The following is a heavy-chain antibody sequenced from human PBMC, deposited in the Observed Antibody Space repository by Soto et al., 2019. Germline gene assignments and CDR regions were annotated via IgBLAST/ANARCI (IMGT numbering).Heavy chain of an antibody. CDR2: IIPIFGTA. CDR1: VGTFSSYA. J-gene: IGHJ6*02. CDR3: ARGKPRDDCSSTSCGYYYYYYGMDV. D-gene: IGHD2-2*01. Sequence: SVKVSCNASVGTFSSYAISWVRQAPGQGLEWMGGIIPIFGTANYAQKFQGRATITADESTSTAYMELSSLRSEDTAVYYCARGKPRDDCSSTSCGYYYYYYGMDVSGQGNTVTVSS. V-gene: IGHV1-69*13.